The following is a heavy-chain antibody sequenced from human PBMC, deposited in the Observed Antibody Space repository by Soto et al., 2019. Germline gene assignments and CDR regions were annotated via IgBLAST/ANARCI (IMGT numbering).Heavy chain of an antibody. J-gene: IGHJ6*02. CDR1: GFTFSNYA. V-gene: IGHV3-23*01. CDR3: AKGSITILGAFIIDWLDV. CDR2: IGDSGGRT. Sequence: EVQLLESGGGLVQPGGSLRLSCVASGFTFSNYAMSWVRQAPGKGLEWVCSIGDSGGRTYYSDSVRGRVTISRNNSKKTLYFQMNSLRAEDTAAYYCAKGSITILGAFIIDWLDVWGQGTTVTVS. D-gene: IGHD3-3*01.